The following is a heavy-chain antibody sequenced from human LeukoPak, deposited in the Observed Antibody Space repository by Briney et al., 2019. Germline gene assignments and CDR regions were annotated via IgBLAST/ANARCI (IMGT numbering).Heavy chain of an antibody. CDR1: VGSISSGGYY. J-gene: IGHJ4*02. Sequence: PSQTLSLTCTVSVGSISSGGYYGSWVRQHPGKGLEWIVDIYYSGSTYYNPSLKSQVTISVETSKNQLSLKLSSVTAADTAVYYCASSSGYNDYWGQGTLVTVSS. CDR2: IYYSGST. V-gene: IGHV4-31*01. CDR3: ASSSGYNDY. D-gene: IGHD3-22*01.